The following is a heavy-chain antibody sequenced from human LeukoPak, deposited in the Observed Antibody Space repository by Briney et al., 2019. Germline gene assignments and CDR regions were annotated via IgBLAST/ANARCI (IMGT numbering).Heavy chain of an antibody. V-gene: IGHV1-69*05. Sequence: GASVKVSCKASGGTFSSYAISWVLQAPGQGLEWMGRIIPIFGTANYAQKFQGRVTITTDESTSTAYMELSSLRSEDTAVYYCARDGEMGATRYWGQGTLVTVSS. J-gene: IGHJ4*02. D-gene: IGHD1-26*01. CDR3: ARDGEMGATRY. CDR2: IIPIFGTA. CDR1: GGTFSSYA.